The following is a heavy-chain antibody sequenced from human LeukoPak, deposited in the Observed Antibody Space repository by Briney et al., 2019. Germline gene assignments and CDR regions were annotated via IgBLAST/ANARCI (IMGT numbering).Heavy chain of an antibody. J-gene: IGHJ5*02. V-gene: IGHV4-61*02. Sequence: SETLSLTCTVSGGSISSGSYYWSWIRQPAGKGLEWIGRIYTSGSTNYNPSLKSRATISVDTSKNQLSLKLSSVTAADTAVYYCARDQTNYYDFWSGYYSGNNWFDPWGQGTLVTVSS. D-gene: IGHD3-3*01. CDR1: GGSISSGSYY. CDR3: ARDQTNYYDFWSGYYSGNNWFDP. CDR2: IYTSGST.